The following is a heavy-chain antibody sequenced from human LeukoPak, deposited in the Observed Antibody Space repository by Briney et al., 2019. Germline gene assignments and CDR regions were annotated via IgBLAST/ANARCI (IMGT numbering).Heavy chain of an antibody. Sequence: SETLSLTCAVYGGSFSGYYWSWIRQPPGKGLEWIGEINHSGSTNYNPSLKSRVTISVDTSKNQFSLKLSSVPAADTAVYYCARGLEHYYDSSGYSIRDNYYFDYWGQGTLVTVSS. CDR3: ARGLEHYYDSSGYSIRDNYYFDY. J-gene: IGHJ4*02. V-gene: IGHV4-34*01. CDR1: GGSFSGYY. D-gene: IGHD3-22*01. CDR2: INHSGST.